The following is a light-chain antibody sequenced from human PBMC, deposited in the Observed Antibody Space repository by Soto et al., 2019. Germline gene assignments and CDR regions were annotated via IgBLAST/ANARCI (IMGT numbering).Light chain of an antibody. CDR2: DVS. CDR3: SSYTSYSTYV. CDR1: SSDVGGYNY. Sequence: QSVLTQPASVSGSPGQSITISCTGTSSDVGGYNYVSWYQQYPGKAPKLMIYDVSNRPSGVSNRFSGSKSGNTASLTISGLQAEDEADYYCSSYTSYSTYVFGTGTKLTVL. V-gene: IGLV2-14*01. J-gene: IGLJ1*01.